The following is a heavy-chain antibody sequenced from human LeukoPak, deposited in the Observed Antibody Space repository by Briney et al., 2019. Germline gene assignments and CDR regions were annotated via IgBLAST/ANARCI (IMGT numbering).Heavy chain of an antibody. D-gene: IGHD2-15*01. CDR2: INWNGGRT. J-gene: IGHJ6*03. Sequence: AGGSLRLSCAASGSTFDDYGMSWVRQAPGKGLEWVSGINWNGGRTGYADSVKGRFTISRDNAKNSLYLQMNSLRAEDTALYYCARGRGGILRRVGSGGDYYYYYMDVWGKGTTVTVSS. CDR3: ARGRGGILRRVGSGGDYYYYYMDV. V-gene: IGHV3-20*04. CDR1: GSTFDDYG.